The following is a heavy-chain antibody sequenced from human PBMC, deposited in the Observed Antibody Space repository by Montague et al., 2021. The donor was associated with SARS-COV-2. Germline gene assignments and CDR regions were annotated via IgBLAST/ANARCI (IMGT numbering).Heavy chain of an antibody. Sequence: SETLSLTCSVSGSSIGTDFWSWVRQPPGKGLEWIAYINYSGRTNSNPSLKSRVTVSVDTAKNQLSLKLNSVTAADTAVYHCARHVTRFESGRYIDHCDPWGQGILVAVSS. J-gene: IGHJ5*02. D-gene: IGHD3-3*01. V-gene: IGHV4-59*08. CDR2: INYSGRT. CDR1: GSSIGTDF. CDR3: ARHVTRFESGRYIDHCDP.